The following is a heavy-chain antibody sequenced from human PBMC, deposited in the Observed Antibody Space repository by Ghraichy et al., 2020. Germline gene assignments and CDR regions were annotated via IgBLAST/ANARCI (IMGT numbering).Heavy chain of an antibody. Sequence: SETLSLTCAVYGGSFSGYYWSWIRQPPGKGLEWIGEINHSGSTNYNPSLKSRVTISVDTSKNQFSLKLSSVTAADTAVYYCARVGIVVVPPSYYFDYWGQGTLVTVSS. CDR1: GGSFSGYY. V-gene: IGHV4-34*01. D-gene: IGHD2-2*03. CDR3: ARVGIVVVPPSYYFDY. CDR2: INHSGST. J-gene: IGHJ4*02.